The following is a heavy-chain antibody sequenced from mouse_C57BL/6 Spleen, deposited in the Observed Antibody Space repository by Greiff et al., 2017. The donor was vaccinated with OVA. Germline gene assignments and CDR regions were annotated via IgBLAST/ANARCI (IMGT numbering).Heavy chain of an antibody. CDR2: ISGGGGNT. CDR1: GFTFSSYT. CDR3: ARNYGSSLAWFAY. V-gene: IGHV5-9*01. D-gene: IGHD1-1*01. J-gene: IGHJ3*01. Sequence: DVMLVESGGGLVKPGGSLKLSCAASGFTFSSYTMSWVRQTPEKRLEWVATISGGGGNTYYPDSVKGRFTISRDNAKNTLYLQMSSLRSEDTALYYCARNYGSSLAWFAYWGQGTLVTVSA.